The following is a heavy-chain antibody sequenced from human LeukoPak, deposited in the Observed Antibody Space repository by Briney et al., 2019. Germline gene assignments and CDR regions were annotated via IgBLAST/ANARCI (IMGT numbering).Heavy chain of an antibody. CDR3: ARGLQFDHLVYFDY. D-gene: IGHD3-10*01. Sequence: SETLSLTCAVYGGSFSGYYWSWIRQPPGKGLEWIGEINHSGSTNYNPSLKSRVTISVDTSKNQFSLKLSSVTAADTAVYYCARGLQFDHLVYFDYWGQGTLVTVSS. CDR2: INHSGST. J-gene: IGHJ4*02. CDR1: GGSFSGYY. V-gene: IGHV4-34*01.